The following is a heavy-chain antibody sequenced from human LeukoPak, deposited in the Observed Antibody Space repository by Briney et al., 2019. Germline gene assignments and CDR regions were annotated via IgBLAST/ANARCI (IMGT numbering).Heavy chain of an antibody. CDR3: ARVRWEYSSSRGAFDI. D-gene: IGHD6-6*01. J-gene: IGHJ3*02. V-gene: IGHV1-2*02. CDR1: GYTFTGYY. Sequence: ASVKVSCKASGYTFTGYYMHWVRQAPGQGLEWMGWINPNSGGTNYAQKFQGRVTMTRDTSISTAYMELSRLRSDDTAVYYCARVRWEYSSSRGAFDIWGQGTMVTVSS. CDR2: INPNSGGT.